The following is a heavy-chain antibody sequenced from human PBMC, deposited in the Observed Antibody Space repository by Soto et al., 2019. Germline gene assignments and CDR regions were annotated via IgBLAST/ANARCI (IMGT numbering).Heavy chain of an antibody. CDR1: GGSISSGDYY. CDR2: IYYSGST. J-gene: IGHJ4*02. Sequence: SETLSLTCTVSGGSISSGDYYWSWIRQPPGKGLEWIGYIYYSGSTYYNPSLKSRVTISVDTSKNQFSLKLSSVTAADTAVYYCASNSYGYTFYYYWGQGTLVTVSS. D-gene: IGHD5-18*01. V-gene: IGHV4-30-4*01. CDR3: ASNSYGYTFYYY.